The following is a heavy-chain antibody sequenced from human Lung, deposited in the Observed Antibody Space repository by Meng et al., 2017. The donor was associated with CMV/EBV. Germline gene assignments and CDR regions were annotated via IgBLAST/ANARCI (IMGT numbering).Heavy chain of an antibody. Sequence: ESXKISCAASGFTFNSYWMSWVRQAPGEGLEWVGNIKHDGSETHYLDSVKGRFTISRDNAKKSMYLQMNSLRVDDTAVYFCATGSGDYGAWGQGTLVTVSS. D-gene: IGHD3-10*01. J-gene: IGHJ5*02. CDR2: IKHDGSET. CDR1: GFTFNSYW. CDR3: ATGSGDYGA. V-gene: IGHV3-7*01.